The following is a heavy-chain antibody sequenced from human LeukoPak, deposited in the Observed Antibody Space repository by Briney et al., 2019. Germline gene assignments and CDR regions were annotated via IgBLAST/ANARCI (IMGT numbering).Heavy chain of an antibody. CDR3: ARGAKYYYDSSGYGYYYYYMDV. J-gene: IGHJ6*03. CDR1: GGSFSGYY. Sequence: SETLSLTCAVYGGSFSGYYWSWIRQPPGKGLEWIGEINHSGSTNYNPPLKSRVTISVDTSKNQFSLKLSSVTAADTAVYYCARGAKYYYDSSGYGYYYYYMDVWGKGTTVTVSS. CDR2: INHSGST. D-gene: IGHD3-22*01. V-gene: IGHV4-34*01.